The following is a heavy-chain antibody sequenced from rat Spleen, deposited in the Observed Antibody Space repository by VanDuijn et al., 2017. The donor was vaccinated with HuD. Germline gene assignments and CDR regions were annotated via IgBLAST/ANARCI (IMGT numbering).Heavy chain of an antibody. Sequence: EVQLVESGGDLVQPGRSLKLSCAASGFTFSDHYVAWVRQAPTKGLEWVATINYDGRSTFYRDSVKGRFTISRDIAKSTLYLQMNSLRSEDTATYYCTRGGNYDFDYWGQGVMVTVSS. D-gene: IGHD1-10*01. CDR1: GFTFSDHY. CDR2: INYDGRST. CDR3: TRGGNYDFDY. J-gene: IGHJ2*01. V-gene: IGHV5-7*01.